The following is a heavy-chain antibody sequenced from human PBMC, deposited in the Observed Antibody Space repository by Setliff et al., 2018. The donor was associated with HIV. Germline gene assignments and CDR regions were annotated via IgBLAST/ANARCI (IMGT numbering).Heavy chain of an antibody. V-gene: IGHV1-46*01. Sequence: ASVKVSCKASGYTFTSYYVHFVRQAPGQGPEWMGIINPNGGSTNYAQEFEGRVAVSADTSTNNVHMYLSSLRSDDTAIYYCARGGPGSSFGYDWFDPWGQGTLVTVSS. J-gene: IGHJ5*02. CDR2: INPNGGST. D-gene: IGHD5-18*01. CDR1: GYTFTSYY. CDR3: ARGGPGSSFGYDWFDP.